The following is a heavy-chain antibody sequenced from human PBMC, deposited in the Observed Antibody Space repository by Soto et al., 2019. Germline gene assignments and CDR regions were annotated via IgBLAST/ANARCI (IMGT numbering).Heavy chain of an antibody. J-gene: IGHJ4*02. D-gene: IGHD3-22*01. Sequence: PSETRSLTCTVSGDSINSGDFYWSWIRQNPGKGLEWVGYIYCSGRAYYNPSLRSRLTISLDKSKNQFPLRLSSMTAADKAVYYCATTRGAYYFDISYWGQGTLVTVSS. CDR3: ATTRGAYYFDISY. CDR1: GDSINSGDFY. V-gene: IGHV4-31*03. CDR2: IYCSGRA.